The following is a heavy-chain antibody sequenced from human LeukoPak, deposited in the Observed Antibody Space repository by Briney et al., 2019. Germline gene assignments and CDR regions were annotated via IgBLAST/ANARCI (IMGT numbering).Heavy chain of an antibody. D-gene: IGHD6-13*01. Sequence: GGSLRLSCAASGFTFSSYWMHWVRQAPGKGLEWVAVISYDGSNKYYADSVKGRFTISRDNSKSTLYLQMNSLRAEDTAVYYCAKDGAAAGPLFDYWGQGTLVTVSS. J-gene: IGHJ4*02. CDR3: AKDGAAAGPLFDY. CDR1: GFTFSSYW. V-gene: IGHV3-30*18. CDR2: ISYDGSNK.